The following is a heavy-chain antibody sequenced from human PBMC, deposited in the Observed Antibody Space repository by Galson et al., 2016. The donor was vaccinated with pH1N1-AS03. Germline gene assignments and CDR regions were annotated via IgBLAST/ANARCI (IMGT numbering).Heavy chain of an antibody. Sequence: ETLSLTCTVSGGSISSSSYYWGWIRQPPGKGLEWIGSIYYSGSTYYNPSLKSRVTISVDTSKNQFSLKLSSVTAADTAVYHCARRVYGDYVNWFDPWGQGTLVTVSS. CDR1: GGSISSSSYY. CDR2: IYYSGST. V-gene: IGHV4-39*01. J-gene: IGHJ5*02. D-gene: IGHD4-17*01. CDR3: ARRVYGDYVNWFDP.